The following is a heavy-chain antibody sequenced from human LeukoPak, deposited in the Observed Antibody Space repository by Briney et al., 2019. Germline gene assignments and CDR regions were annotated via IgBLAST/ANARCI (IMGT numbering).Heavy chain of an antibody. CDR2: INHSGSS. J-gene: IGHJ5*02. CDR1: GGSFSAYY. CDR3: APRGDIERSYVYGKWFDP. V-gene: IGHV4-34*01. Sequence: SETLSLTCAVYGGSFSAYYWTWIRQPPGKGLEWIGEINHSGSSNYNSSLRSRVTISVDTSYKQFSLRLSSATAADTAVYYCAPRGDIERSYVYGKWFDPWGQGTRVTVSS. D-gene: IGHD5-18*01.